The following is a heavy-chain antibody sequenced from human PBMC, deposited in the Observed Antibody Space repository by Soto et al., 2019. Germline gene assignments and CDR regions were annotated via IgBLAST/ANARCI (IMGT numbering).Heavy chain of an antibody. CDR3: ARGLQPLVYCSSTSCYLDWFDP. Sequence: GASVKVSCKASGYTFTSYAMHWVRQAPGQRLEWMGWINAGNGNTKYSQKFQGRVTITRDTSASTAYMELSSLRSEDTAVYYCARGLQPLVYCSSTSCYLDWFDPWGQGTLVTVSS. J-gene: IGHJ5*02. CDR1: GYTFTSYA. V-gene: IGHV1-3*01. D-gene: IGHD2-2*01. CDR2: INAGNGNT.